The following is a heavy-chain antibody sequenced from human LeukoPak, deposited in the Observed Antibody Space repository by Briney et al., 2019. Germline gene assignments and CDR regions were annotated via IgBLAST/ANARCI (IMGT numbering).Heavy chain of an antibody. CDR2: IYHSGST. CDR1: GYSISSGYY. Sequence: SETLSLTCTVSGYSISSGYYWGWIRQPPGKGLEWIGSIYHSGSTYYNPSLKSRVTISVDTSKNQFSLKLSSVTAADTAVYYCARVRRLDYYYYYYMDVWGKGTTVTISS. J-gene: IGHJ6*03. CDR3: ARVRRLDYYYYYYMDV. D-gene: IGHD3-9*01. V-gene: IGHV4-38-2*02.